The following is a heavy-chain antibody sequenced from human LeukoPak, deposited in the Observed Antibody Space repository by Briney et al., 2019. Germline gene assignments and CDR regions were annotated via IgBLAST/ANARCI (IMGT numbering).Heavy chain of an antibody. CDR2: INPNSGGT. J-gene: IGHJ4*02. CDR1: GYTFTGYY. CDR3: ASFGHSDSSSSYSDY. Sequence: GASVKVSFKASGYTFTGYYTHWVRQAPGQGLEWMGWINPNSGGTNYAQKFQGRVTMTRDTSISTAYMELSRLRSDDTAVYYCASFGHSDSSSSYSDYWGQGTLVTVSS. D-gene: IGHD6-6*01. V-gene: IGHV1-2*02.